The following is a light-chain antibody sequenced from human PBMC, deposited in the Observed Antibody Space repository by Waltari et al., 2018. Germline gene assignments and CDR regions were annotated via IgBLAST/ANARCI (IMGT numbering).Light chain of an antibody. CDR2: YDR. CDR1: NIGTYS. Sequence: SYVVTQPPSVSVAPGETATIPCGGDNIGTYSVHWYQQKAGQAPVLVIFYDRDRPPGIPDRFSGSNSGNTATLTISRVEAGDEARYYCHVWHPHVDPGVFGTGTEVTVL. CDR3: HVWHPHVDPGV. J-gene: IGLJ1*01. V-gene: IGLV3-21*04.